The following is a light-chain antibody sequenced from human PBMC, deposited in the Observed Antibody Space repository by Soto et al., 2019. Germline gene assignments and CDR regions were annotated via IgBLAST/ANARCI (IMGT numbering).Light chain of an antibody. V-gene: IGKV1-5*01. CDR1: QSISRR. Sequence: DIQMTQSPSNVSASVGERVTITCRASQSISRRLAWYQQKPGKAPYLLMYDASTLHRGVPSRFSGSGFGTEFTLTINSLQPDDFATYYCQYYSFYPTFGPGTKVEI. CDR3: QYYSFYPT. J-gene: IGKJ1*01. CDR2: DAS.